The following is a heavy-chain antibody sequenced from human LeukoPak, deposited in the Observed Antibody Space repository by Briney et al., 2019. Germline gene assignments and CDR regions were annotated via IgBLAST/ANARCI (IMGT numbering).Heavy chain of an antibody. Sequence: ASVKVSCKASGGTFSSYAISWVRQAPGQGLEWMGGIIPIFGTANYAQKFQGRVTITADESTSTAYMELSSLRSEDTAVYYCVRARYSNYVGWGQGTLVTVSS. CDR3: VRARYSNYVG. J-gene: IGHJ4*02. V-gene: IGHV1-69*01. CDR2: IIPIFGTA. D-gene: IGHD4-11*01. CDR1: GGTFSSYA.